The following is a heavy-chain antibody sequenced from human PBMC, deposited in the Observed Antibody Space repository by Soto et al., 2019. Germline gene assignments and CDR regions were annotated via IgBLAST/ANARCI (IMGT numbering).Heavy chain of an antibody. CDR3: TTDREATVTNGGY. D-gene: IGHD4-17*01. CDR1: GFTFSNAW. Sequence: EVQLVESGGGLVKPGGSLRLSCAASGFTFSNAWMSWVRQAPGKGLEWVGRIKSKTDGGTTDYAAPVKGRFTISRDDSKNTLYLQMNGLKTEDTAVYYCTTDREATVTNGGYWGQGTLVTVSS. CDR2: IKSKTDGGTT. J-gene: IGHJ4*02. V-gene: IGHV3-15*01.